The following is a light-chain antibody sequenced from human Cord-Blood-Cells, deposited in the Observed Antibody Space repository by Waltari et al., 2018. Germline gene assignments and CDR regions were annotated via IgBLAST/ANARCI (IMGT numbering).Light chain of an antibody. J-gene: IGLJ2*01. CDR2: GKN. Sequence: SSELTQDPAVSVALGQTVRITCQGDSLRRYYARWYQQKPGQAPVLVRYGKNNRPSGIPDRFSGSSSVNTASLTITGAQAEDEADYYCNSRDSSGNHLVFGGGTKLTVL. CDR1: SLRRYY. CDR3: NSRDSSGNHLV. V-gene: IGLV3-19*01.